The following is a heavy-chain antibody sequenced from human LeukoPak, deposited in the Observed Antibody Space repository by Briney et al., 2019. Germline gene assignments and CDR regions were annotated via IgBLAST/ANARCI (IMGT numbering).Heavy chain of an antibody. Sequence: GGSLRLSCAASGFTFSSYSMNWVRQAPGKGLEWVSGISWNSGSIDYGDSVKGRFTISRDNAKNTLILQMNSLRAEDTAVYYCARDWVYKIDYWGRGTLVTVSS. V-gene: IGHV3-21*01. CDR2: ISWNSGSI. D-gene: IGHD5-24*01. J-gene: IGHJ4*02. CDR1: GFTFSSYS. CDR3: ARDWVYKIDY.